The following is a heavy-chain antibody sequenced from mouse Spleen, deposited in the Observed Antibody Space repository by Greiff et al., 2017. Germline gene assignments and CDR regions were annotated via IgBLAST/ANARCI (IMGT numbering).Heavy chain of an antibody. V-gene: IGHV1-5*01. CDR3: TNDLDAEDY. J-gene: IGHJ2*01. CDR1: GYTFTSYW. D-gene: IGHD2-3*01. CDR2: ICPGNSDT. Sequence: EVQLQQSGAVLARPGASVKMSCTASGYTFTSYWMPWVQQRPGKGLEWIGAICPGNSDTSYNQKFKGQAKLTGVTSDSTAYLELSSLTSEDTAVFHYTNDLDAEDYWGQGTTLTVSS.